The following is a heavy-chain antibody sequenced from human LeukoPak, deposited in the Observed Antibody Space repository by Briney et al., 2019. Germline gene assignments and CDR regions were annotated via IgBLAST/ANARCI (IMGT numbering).Heavy chain of an antibody. CDR2: ISYDGRSN. J-gene: IGHJ4*02. D-gene: IGHD3-9*01. Sequence: GGSLRLSCAASGFTFRDYGMHWVRQAPGKGLEWVAIISYDGRSNYADFVKGRFTISRDNSKNTVYLQMSSLRAEDTAVYYCARSSVVVRYFDWLPPFDYWGQGTLVTVSS. V-gene: IGHV3-30*03. CDR3: ARSSVVVRYFDWLPPFDY. CDR1: GFTFRDYG.